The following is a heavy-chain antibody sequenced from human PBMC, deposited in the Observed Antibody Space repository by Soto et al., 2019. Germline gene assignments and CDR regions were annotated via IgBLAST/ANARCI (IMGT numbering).Heavy chain of an antibody. CDR2: IIPIFGTA. D-gene: IGHD2-2*01. CDR3: ARRYCSSTSCYYYYGMDV. CDR1: GGTFSSYA. V-gene: IGHV1-69*13. Sequence: SVKVSCKASGGTFSSYAISWVRRAPGQGLEWMGGIIPIFGTANYAQKFQGRVTITADESTSTAYMELSSLRSEDTAVYYCARRYCSSTSCYYYYGMDVWGQGTTVTVSS. J-gene: IGHJ6*02.